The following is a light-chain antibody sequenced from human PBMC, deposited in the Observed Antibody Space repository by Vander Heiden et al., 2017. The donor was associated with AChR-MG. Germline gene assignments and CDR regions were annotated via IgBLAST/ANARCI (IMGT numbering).Light chain of an antibody. Sequence: EIVLTQSPATLSLSPGARATLSCGATRSVSTDLFWYQQKPGQAPRLLIYEASKRATGIPDRFSGGGSGTDFTLTISSLETEDFAVYYCQQRFHWPRTFGQGTKVEFK. CDR2: EAS. J-gene: IGKJ1*01. V-gene: IGKV3-11*01. CDR1: RSVSTD. CDR3: QQRFHWPRT.